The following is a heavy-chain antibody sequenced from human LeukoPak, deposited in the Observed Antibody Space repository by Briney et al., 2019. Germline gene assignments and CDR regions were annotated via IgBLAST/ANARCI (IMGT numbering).Heavy chain of an antibody. CDR3: AKTFQWYYMDV. CDR2: MSGSGGST. D-gene: IGHD2-8*01. CDR1: GFTFSSYG. J-gene: IGHJ6*03. V-gene: IGHV3-23*01. Sequence: GGSLRLSCAASGFTFSSYGMTWVRQAPGKGLEWVSAMSGSGGSTYYADSVKGRFTISRDSSKNTLYLQMNSLRAEDTAVYFCAKTFQWYYMDVWGKGTTVAISS.